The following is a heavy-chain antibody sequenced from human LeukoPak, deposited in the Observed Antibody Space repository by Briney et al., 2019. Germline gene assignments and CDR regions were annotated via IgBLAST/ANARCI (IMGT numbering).Heavy chain of an antibody. CDR1: GFTFSVSA. Sequence: QPGGSLRLSCAASGFTFSVSAMDWVRQASGKGLEWVGRIRKKANNYATAYAASLKGRFTISRDDSKNTAYLQMNSLETEDTAMYYCTYTSSSGVVYWGQGTLVTVSS. V-gene: IGHV3-73*01. J-gene: IGHJ4*02. D-gene: IGHD6-6*01. CDR3: TYTSSSGVVY. CDR2: IRKKANNYAT.